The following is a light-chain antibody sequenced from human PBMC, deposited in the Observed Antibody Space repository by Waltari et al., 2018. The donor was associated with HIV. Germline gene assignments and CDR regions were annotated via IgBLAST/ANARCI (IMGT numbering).Light chain of an antibody. CDR1: SSNIGHNY. CDR3: GTWDSSLSAWV. J-gene: IGLJ3*02. V-gene: IGLV1-51*01. Sequence: QSVLTQPPSVSAAPGQKVTIPCSGSSSNIGHNYVTWYQQLPGTAPKLLIYDSNKRPSGIPDRFSGSKSGTSGTLAITGLQTGDEADYYCGTWDSSLSAWVFGGGTKLTVL. CDR2: DSN.